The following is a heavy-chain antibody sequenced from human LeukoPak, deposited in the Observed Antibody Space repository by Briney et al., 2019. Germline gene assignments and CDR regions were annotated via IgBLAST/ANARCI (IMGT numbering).Heavy chain of an antibody. CDR3: ARGFRSGLGDIF. V-gene: IGHV3-48*02. J-gene: IGHJ4*02. D-gene: IGHD3-16*01. Sequence: GGSLRLSCAASGFTFSNYGMSWVRQAPGRGLEGLSYISSTSRTKYYAESVKGRFTASRDNAKNALYQQMNRLRDEDTALLYCARGFRSGLGDIFWGQGALVTVSS. CDR1: GFTFSNYG. CDR2: ISSTSRTK.